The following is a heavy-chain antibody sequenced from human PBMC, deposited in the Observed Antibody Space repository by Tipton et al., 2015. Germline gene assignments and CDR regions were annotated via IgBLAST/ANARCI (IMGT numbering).Heavy chain of an antibody. CDR1: GFTFSTYW. J-gene: IGHJ4*02. D-gene: IGHD6-19*01. V-gene: IGHV3-48*04. CDR2: ISSSGSTI. CDR3: AREGSGWYGADY. Sequence: QLVQSGGGLIQPGGSLRLSCAASGFTFSTYWMSWVRQAPGKGMEWVSYISSSGSTIYYADSVKGRFTISRDNAKNSLYLQMNSLRAEDTAVYYCAREGSGWYGADYWGQGTLVTVSS.